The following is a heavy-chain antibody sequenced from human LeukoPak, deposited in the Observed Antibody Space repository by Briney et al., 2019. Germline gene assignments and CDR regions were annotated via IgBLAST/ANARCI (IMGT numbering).Heavy chain of an antibody. Sequence: GGSLRLSCAASGFNFSSYAMHWVRQAPGKGLEWVAIISYDGINKYYADSVKGRFTISRDNSKNTVYLQMNSQSAEDTAVYYCARDQTAGYSDYWGQGTLVTVSS. V-gene: IGHV3-30-3*01. CDR2: ISYDGINK. J-gene: IGHJ4*02. D-gene: IGHD3-22*01. CDR3: ARDQTAGYSDY. CDR1: GFNFSSYA.